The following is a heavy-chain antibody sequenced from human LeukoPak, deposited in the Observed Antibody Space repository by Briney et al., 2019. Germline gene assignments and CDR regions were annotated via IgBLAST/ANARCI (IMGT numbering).Heavy chain of an antibody. CDR1: GFTLSSYW. Sequence: SGGPLRLSCAASGFTLSSYWMSGVRQAPGKGLEGVANIKQEGSEKYYVDCVKGRFTISRDNAKNSLYLQMNNLRADETAMYYCARDSSGSGRWGDSYYYMDVWGKGTTVTISS. D-gene: IGHD3-10*01. CDR3: ARDSSGSGRWGDSYYYMDV. V-gene: IGHV3-7*01. CDR2: IKQEGSEK. J-gene: IGHJ6*03.